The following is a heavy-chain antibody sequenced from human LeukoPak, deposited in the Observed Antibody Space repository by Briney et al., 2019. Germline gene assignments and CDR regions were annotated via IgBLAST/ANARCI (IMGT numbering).Heavy chain of an antibody. D-gene: IGHD3-22*01. V-gene: IGHV3-48*03. CDR1: GFTFSSYE. J-gene: IGHJ5*02. Sequence: GGFLRLSCAALGFTFSSYEMNWVRQAPGKGLDWVSYISSSGSPMYYADSVEGRFTISRDNAKNSLYLQMNGLRAEDTAVYYCARNFLPHYDSSGYNNWFDPWGQGTLVTVSS. CDR2: ISSSGSPM. CDR3: ARNFLPHYDSSGYNNWFDP.